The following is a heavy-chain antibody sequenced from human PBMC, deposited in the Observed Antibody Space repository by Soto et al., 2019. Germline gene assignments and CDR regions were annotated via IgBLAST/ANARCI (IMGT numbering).Heavy chain of an antibody. Sequence: QVQLVQSGAEVKKPGSSVKVSCKASGGTFSSYTISWVRQAPGQGLEWMGRIIPILGIATYAQKFQGRVTITADKSTSTAYMELSSLRSEDTAVYYCARVGYYDSSVAGFDYWGQGTLVTVSS. CDR3: ARVGYYDSSVAGFDY. CDR2: IIPILGIA. V-gene: IGHV1-69*02. CDR1: GGTFSSYT. J-gene: IGHJ4*02. D-gene: IGHD3-22*01.